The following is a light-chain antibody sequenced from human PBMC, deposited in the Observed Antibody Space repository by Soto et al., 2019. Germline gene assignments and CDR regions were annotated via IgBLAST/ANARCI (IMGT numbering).Light chain of an antibody. Sequence: QSVLTQPPSVSGAPGQRVTISCTGSSSNIGAGYDVHWYKQLPGIAPKLLIYDNGNRPSGVPDRFSGSKSGTSASLAITGLQAEDEADYYCQSYDSSLSGHWVFGGGTKVTVL. CDR1: SSNIGAGYD. CDR3: QSYDSSLSGHWV. V-gene: IGLV1-40*01. CDR2: DNG. J-gene: IGLJ3*02.